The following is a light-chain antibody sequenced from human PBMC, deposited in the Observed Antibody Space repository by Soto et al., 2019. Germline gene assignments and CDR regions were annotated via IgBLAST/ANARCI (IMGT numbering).Light chain of an antibody. CDR1: QDINVY. J-gene: IGKJ2*04. Sequence: YRSAVSGASNDTVTMTCRASQDINVYLNWYQQKPGEVPKLLIYSASTLHSGVPSRFTGSGSETDFTLTISILQPEDFATYYSQHRSVPLCSFGQGTMVDIK. CDR3: QHRSVPLCS. CDR2: SAS. V-gene: IGKV1-39*01.